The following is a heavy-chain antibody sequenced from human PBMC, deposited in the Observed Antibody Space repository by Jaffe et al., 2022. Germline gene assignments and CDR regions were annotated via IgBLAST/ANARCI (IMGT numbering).Heavy chain of an antibody. CDR3: ARVRGPYSSGWYFKRDYYYYYMDV. CDR1: GYTFTSYG. V-gene: IGHV1-18*01. J-gene: IGHJ6*03. Sequence: QVQLVQSGAEVKKPGASVKVSCKASGYTFTSYGISWVRQAPGQGLEWMGWISAYNGNTNYAQKLQGRVTMTTDTSTSTAYMELRSLRSDDTAVYYCARVRGPYSSGWYFKRDYYYYYMDVWGKGTTVTVSS. CDR2: ISAYNGNT. D-gene: IGHD6-19*01.